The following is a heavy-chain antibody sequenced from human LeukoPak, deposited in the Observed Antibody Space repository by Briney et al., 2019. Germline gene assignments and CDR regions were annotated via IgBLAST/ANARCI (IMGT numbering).Heavy chain of an antibody. D-gene: IGHD3-22*01. Sequence: AAVKVSCKASGYTFTGYDRHWGRRSPGEEREGMGGINPNGGGANCAHKFHGRVTMTTAASISTANLELSRLRSDDTAVYYCARPTYDSSDYEYFQHWGQGTLVTVSS. CDR3: ARPTYDSSDYEYFQH. CDR2: INPNGGGA. CDR1: GYTFTGYD. J-gene: IGHJ1*01. V-gene: IGHV1-2*07.